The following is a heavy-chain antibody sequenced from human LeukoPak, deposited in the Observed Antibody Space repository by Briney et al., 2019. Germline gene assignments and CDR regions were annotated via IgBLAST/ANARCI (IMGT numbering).Heavy chain of an antibody. D-gene: IGHD3-10*01. J-gene: IGHJ4*02. CDR3: ARGGSEQLSPPFDS. CDR1: GYTFTTYY. CDR2: INPSGGST. Sequence: ASVKVSCKSSGYTFTTYYMHWVRQAPGQGLEWRGMINPSGGSTNYAQKFQGRVTMTRDTSTSTAYMELSSLRSGDTALYYCARGGSEQLSPPFDSWGQGTLVTVSS. V-gene: IGHV1-46*01.